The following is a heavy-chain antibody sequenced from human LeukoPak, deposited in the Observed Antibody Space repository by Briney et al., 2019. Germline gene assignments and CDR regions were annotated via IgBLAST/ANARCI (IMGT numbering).Heavy chain of an antibody. CDR2: ISGSGGST. Sequence: GGSLRLSCAASGFTFSSYGMSWVRQAPGKGLEWISAISGSGGSTYYADSVKGRFTISRDNAKNSLYLQMNSLRAEDTAVYYCAELGITMIGGVWGKGTTVTISS. CDR1: GFTFSSYG. D-gene: IGHD3-10*02. V-gene: IGHV3-23*01. J-gene: IGHJ6*04. CDR3: AELGITMIGGV.